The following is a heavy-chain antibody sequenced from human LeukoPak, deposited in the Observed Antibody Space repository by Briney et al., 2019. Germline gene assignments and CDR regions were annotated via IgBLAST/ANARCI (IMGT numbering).Heavy chain of an antibody. CDR3: ARDHHGWFDP. CDR2: IYYSGST. CDR1: GGSISSYY. Sequence: SETLSLTCTVSGGSISSYYWSWIRQPPGKGLEWIGYIYYSGSTNYNPFLKSRVTISVDTSKNQFSLKLSSVTAADTAVYYCARDHHGWFDPWGQGTLVTVSS. J-gene: IGHJ5*02. V-gene: IGHV4-59*01.